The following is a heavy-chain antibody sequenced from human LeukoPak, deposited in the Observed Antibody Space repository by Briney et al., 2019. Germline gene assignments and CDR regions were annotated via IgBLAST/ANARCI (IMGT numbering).Heavy chain of an antibody. J-gene: IGHJ6*02. CDR1: GGSISSYY. D-gene: IGHD6-6*01. CDR2: IYYCGST. Sequence: SETLSLTCTVSGGSISSYYWSWIRQPPGKGLEWIGYIYYCGSTNYNPSLKSRVTISVDTSKNQFSLKLSSVTAADTAVYYCARHIIAARRYYYYGMDVWGQGTTVTVSS. V-gene: IGHV4-59*08. CDR3: ARHIIAARRYYYYGMDV.